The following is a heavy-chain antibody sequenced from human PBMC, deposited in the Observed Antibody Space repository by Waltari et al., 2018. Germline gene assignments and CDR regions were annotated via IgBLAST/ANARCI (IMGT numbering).Heavy chain of an antibody. CDR3: ARGRYGAGSYSDYDY. CDR2: ISSRGSAT. V-gene: IGHV3-48*01. D-gene: IGHD3-10*01. CDR1: GFTFTQYI. Sequence: EVQMLESGGGLVEPGGSLRLSCTTSGFTFTQYIMSWVRQTPTRGLEWVSYISSRGSATHYADSVRGRFTISRDSAKGSVYLQMNNLRADDAAMYYCARGRYGAGSYSDYDYWGQGTLVTVSS. J-gene: IGHJ4*02.